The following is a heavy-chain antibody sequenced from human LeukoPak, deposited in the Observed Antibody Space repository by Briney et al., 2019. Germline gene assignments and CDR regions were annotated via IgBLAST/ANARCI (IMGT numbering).Heavy chain of an antibody. D-gene: IGHD6-13*01. Sequence: SETLSLTCTVSGGSISSSSYYWGWIRQPPGKGLEWIGSIYYSGSTYYNPSLRSRVTISVDTSKNQFSLKLSSVTAADTAVYYCARATYSSSWYHNFDYWGQGTLVTVSS. J-gene: IGHJ4*02. CDR2: IYYSGST. CDR3: ARATYSSSWYHNFDY. V-gene: IGHV4-39*07. CDR1: GGSISSSSYY.